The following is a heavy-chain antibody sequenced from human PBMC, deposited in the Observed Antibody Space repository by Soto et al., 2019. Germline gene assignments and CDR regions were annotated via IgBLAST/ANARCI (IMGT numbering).Heavy chain of an antibody. CDR3: AREGVRGMDV. J-gene: IGHJ6*02. CDR2: MNPNSANT. D-gene: IGHD3-16*01. Sequence: QVQLVQSGAEVKKPGASVKVSCKASGYTFTSYDINWVRQATGQGLEWMGWMNPNSANTGYAQKFQGRVTMTRNTSISTAYMELSSLRSEDPPVHCRAREGVRGMDVRGQGTTVSLSS. CDR1: GYTFTSYD. V-gene: IGHV1-8*01.